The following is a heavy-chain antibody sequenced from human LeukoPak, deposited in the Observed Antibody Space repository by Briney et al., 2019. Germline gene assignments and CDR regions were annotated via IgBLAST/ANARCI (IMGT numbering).Heavy chain of an antibody. J-gene: IGHJ3*02. CDR3: ARDRDYYDSSGGMNALDM. CDR2: ISSSSDYI. CDR1: TFTFSTFS. Sequence: GGSLRLSCAASTFTFSTFSMQWVRQPSGKGREWVSSISSSSDYIYYADSVKGRFTISRDNAKNSLYLQLNSLRAEDTAVYYCARDRDYYDSSGGMNALDMWGQGTLVTVSS. V-gene: IGHV3-21*01. D-gene: IGHD3-22*01.